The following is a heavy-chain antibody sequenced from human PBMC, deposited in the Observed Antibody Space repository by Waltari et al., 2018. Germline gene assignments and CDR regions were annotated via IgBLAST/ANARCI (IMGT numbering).Heavy chain of an antibody. Sequence: EAQLEEAGGGLVQPGGCLKLSCAASGFLFSGADIHWVRQASGNGLEWFGLIKRKSNEFATAYGESVRGRFTISRDDSVNMAYLQMSNLKTEDTATYYCTQTGGWMNMEYFESWGQGTLVTVSS. J-gene: IGHJ4*02. CDR2: IKRKSNEFAT. CDR3: TQTGGWMNMEYFES. V-gene: IGHV3-73*02. CDR1: GFLFSGAD. D-gene: IGHD1-1*01.